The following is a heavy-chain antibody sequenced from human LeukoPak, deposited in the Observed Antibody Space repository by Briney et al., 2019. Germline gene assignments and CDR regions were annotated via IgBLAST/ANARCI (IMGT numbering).Heavy chain of an antibody. CDR1: GSTFSNYN. J-gene: IGHJ4*02. V-gene: IGHV3-48*02. CDR2: ISSGSRTI. D-gene: IGHD5-18*01. Sequence: GGSLRLSCAASGSTFSNYNMNWVRQAPGKGLEWVSYISSGSRTIYYADSLKGRFTISRGNARNSLYLQMNSLRDEDTAVYYCARDGGYGYYFDYWGQGTLVTVSS. CDR3: ARDGGYGYYFDY.